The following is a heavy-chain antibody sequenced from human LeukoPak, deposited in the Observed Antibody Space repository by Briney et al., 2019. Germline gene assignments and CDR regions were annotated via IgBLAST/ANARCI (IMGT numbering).Heavy chain of an antibody. J-gene: IGHJ4*02. D-gene: IGHD4-23*01. CDR2: IYHNGAT. CDR1: GGSISSSSSNC. V-gene: IGHV4-4*02. CDR3: ARNGGNSDFDY. Sequence: PSETLSLTCAVSGGSISSSSSNCWTWVRQPPGKGLEWIGEIYHNGATNYNPSLKSRVTMLLDKSKNQFSLNLNSVTAADTAVYYCARNGGNSDFDYWGQGTLVTVSS.